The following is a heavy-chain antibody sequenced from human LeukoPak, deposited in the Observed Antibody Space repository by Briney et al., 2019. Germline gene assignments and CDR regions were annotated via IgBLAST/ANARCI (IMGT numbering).Heavy chain of an antibody. CDR2: LSPNSAET. Sequence: ASVKVSCKASGYTFTDYYMHWVRQAPGQGLEWMGWLSPNSAETNSAQKFQGRVSMTRDSSISTAYMDLSDLRSDDTAVYSCARGRNIEMTTMSGGSDYWGQGTLVTVSS. J-gene: IGHJ4*02. V-gene: IGHV1-2*02. CDR3: ARGRNIEMTTMSGGSDY. CDR1: GYTFTDYY. D-gene: IGHD5-24*01.